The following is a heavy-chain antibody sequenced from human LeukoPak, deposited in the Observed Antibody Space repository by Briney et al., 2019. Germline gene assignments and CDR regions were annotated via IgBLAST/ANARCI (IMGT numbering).Heavy chain of an antibody. Sequence: SETLFLTGAVYGGSFSGYYWSCIRQPPGKRLEWTGEINHSGTTDYNPSLKSRVTISVDTSKNQFSLKLSTVTAADTAVYYCARVSVFGLPKLSATYGMDVWGQGTTVTVSS. V-gene: IGHV4-34*01. D-gene: IGHD1-26*01. CDR2: INHSGTT. J-gene: IGHJ6*02. CDR3: ARVSVFGLPKLSATYGMDV. CDR1: GGSFSGYY.